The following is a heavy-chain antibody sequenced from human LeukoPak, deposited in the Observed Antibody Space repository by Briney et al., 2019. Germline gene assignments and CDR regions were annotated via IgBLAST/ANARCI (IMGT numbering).Heavy chain of an antibody. Sequence: SETLSLTCTVSGASISSYYWSWIRQPPGKGLEWIGYIYYSGSTNYNPALKSRVTISEDTSKNQISLKLSSVTAADTAMYYCARVRGYYDSSGYDYWGQGTLVTVSS. J-gene: IGHJ4*02. D-gene: IGHD3-22*01. V-gene: IGHV4-59*01. CDR2: IYYSGST. CDR3: ARVRGYYDSSGYDY. CDR1: GASISSYY.